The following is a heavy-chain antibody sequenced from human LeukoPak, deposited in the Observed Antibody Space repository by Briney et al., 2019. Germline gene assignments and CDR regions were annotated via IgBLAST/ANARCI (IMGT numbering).Heavy chain of an antibody. D-gene: IGHD2-2*02. CDR3: ARDVGYCSSTSCYSSGWYDY. V-gene: IGHV4-59*12. CDR1: GGSISSYY. J-gene: IGHJ4*02. CDR2: IYYSGST. Sequence: PSETLSLTCTVSGGSISSYYWSWIRQPPGKGLEWIGYIYYSGSTNYNPSLKSRVTISVDTSKNQFSLKLSSVTAADTAVYYCARDVGYCSSTSCYSSGWYDYWGQGTLVTVSS.